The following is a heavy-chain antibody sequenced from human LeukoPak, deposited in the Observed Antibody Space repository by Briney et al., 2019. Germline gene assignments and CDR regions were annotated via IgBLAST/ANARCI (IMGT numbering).Heavy chain of an antibody. CDR3: AFGSSWPLWGY. CDR2: INHSGST. CDR1: GGSFSGYY. D-gene: IGHD6-13*01. Sequence: SETLSLTCAVYGGSFSGYYWSWIRQPLGKGLEWIGEINHSGSTNYNPSLKSRVTISVDTSKNQFSLKLSSVTAADTAVYYCAFGSSWPLWGYWGQGTLVTVSS. V-gene: IGHV4-34*01. J-gene: IGHJ4*02.